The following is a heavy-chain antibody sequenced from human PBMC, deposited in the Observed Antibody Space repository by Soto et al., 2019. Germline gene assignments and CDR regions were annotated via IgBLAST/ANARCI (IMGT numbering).Heavy chain of an antibody. Sequence: SVKVSCEASGDTFSSYAVSWVRQAPGQGLEWMGGIIPIFGTANYAQKFQGRVTITADESTSTAYMELSSLRSEDTAVYYCARNPLGCSTSCYHYYYYGMDVWGQGTTVTVSS. CDR1: GDTFSSYA. D-gene: IGHD2-2*01. V-gene: IGHV1-69*13. J-gene: IGHJ6*02. CDR3: ARNPLGCSTSCYHYYYYGMDV. CDR2: IIPIFGTA.